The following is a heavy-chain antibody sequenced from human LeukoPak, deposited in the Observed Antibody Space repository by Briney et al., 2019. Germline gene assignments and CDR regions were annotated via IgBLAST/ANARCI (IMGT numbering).Heavy chain of an antibody. J-gene: IGHJ4*02. CDR3: AKDRGLLKYYGDYTYYFDY. Sequence: GGSLRLSCAASGFTFSSYGMHWVRQAPGKGLEWVAFIRYDGSNKYYADSAKGRFTISRDNSKNTLYLQMNSLRAEDTAVYYCAKDRGLLKYYGDYTYYFDYWGQGTLVTVSS. CDR2: IRYDGSNK. V-gene: IGHV3-30*02. D-gene: IGHD4-17*01. CDR1: GFTFSSYG.